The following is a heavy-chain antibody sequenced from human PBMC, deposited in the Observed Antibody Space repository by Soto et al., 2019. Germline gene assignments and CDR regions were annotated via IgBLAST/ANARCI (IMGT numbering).Heavy chain of an antibody. CDR3: AREGGQYYGMDV. D-gene: IGHD3-16*01. CDR1: GFTFSSYS. Sequence: EVQLVESGGGLVKPGGSLRLSCAASGFTFSSYSMNWVRQAPGKGLEWVSSISSSSSYIYYADSVKGRFTISRDNANNSLYLQMNSLRAEDTAVYYCAREGGQYYGMDVWGQGTTVTVSS. CDR2: ISSSSSYI. V-gene: IGHV3-21*01. J-gene: IGHJ6*02.